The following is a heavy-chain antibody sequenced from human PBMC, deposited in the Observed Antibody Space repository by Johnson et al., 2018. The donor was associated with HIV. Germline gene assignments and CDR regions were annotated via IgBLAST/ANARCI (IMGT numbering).Heavy chain of an antibody. V-gene: IGHV3-7*05. Sequence: GLVQPGGSLRLSCRASGFTFSNNWMNWVRQAPGKGLEWVANIKRDGSEKYHVDSVRGRFTISRDNAKNSLYLQMDSLRAEDTAIYYCARPIARGASDIWGQGTMVTVSS. CDR3: ARPIARGASDI. D-gene: IGHD3-10*01. CDR1: GFTFSNNW. J-gene: IGHJ3*02. CDR2: IKRDGSEK.